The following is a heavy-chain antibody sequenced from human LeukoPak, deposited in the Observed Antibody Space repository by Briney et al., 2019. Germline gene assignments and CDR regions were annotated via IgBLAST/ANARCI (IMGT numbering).Heavy chain of an antibody. CDR1: GFTFSGSA. CDR2: IRSKANSNAT. J-gene: IGHJ5*02. CDR3: TRRAKDDSSGYYST. V-gene: IGHV3-73*01. Sequence: GGSLRLSCAASGFTFSGSAMHWVRQASGKGLEWVGRIRSKANSNATAYAASVKGRFTISRDESKNTAYLQMNSLKTEDTAVYYCTRRAKDDSSGYYSTWGQGTLVTVSS. D-gene: IGHD3-22*01.